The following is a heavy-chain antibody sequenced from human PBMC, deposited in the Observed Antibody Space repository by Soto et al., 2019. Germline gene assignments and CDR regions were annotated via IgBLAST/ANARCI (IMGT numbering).Heavy chain of an antibody. Sequence: SETLPLTCPVSGGPMNIYYWPWIRQSPGKRLAWIGYIYNGGRTHYNPSLKSRVTISLDTSKNQFSLKLVSVTAADTAVHYCARDRYTTGWYYFDPWGQGTLVT. CDR2: IYNGGRT. V-gene: IGHV4-59*01. J-gene: IGHJ5*02. CDR3: ARDRYTTGWYYFDP. CDR1: GGPMNIYY. D-gene: IGHD6-19*01.